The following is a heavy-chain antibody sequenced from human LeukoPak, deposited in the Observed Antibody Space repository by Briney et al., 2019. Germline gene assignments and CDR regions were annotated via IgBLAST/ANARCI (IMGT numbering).Heavy chain of an antibody. CDR2: ISSDGTIT. Sequence: TGGSLRLSCAASGFTFSSYSMNWVRQAPGKGLVWVSRISSDGTITNYADSVKGRFTISRDNAKNTLYLQMNSLRVEDTAVYYCARFSPPPTWGQGTLVTVSS. CDR1: GFTFSSYS. CDR3: ARFSPPPT. V-gene: IGHV3-74*01. J-gene: IGHJ4*02.